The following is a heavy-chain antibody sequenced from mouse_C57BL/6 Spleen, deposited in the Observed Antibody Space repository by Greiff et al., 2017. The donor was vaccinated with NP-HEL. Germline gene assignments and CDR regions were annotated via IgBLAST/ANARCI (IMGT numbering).Heavy chain of an antibody. V-gene: IGHV5-16*01. D-gene: IGHD1-1*01. CDR1: GFTFSDYY. J-gene: IGHJ1*03. CDR3: ARDKDYYGSSWYFDV. CDR2: INYDGSST. Sequence: EVQLVESEGGLVQPGSSMKLSCTASGFTFSDYYMAWVRQVPEKGLEWVANINYDGSSTYYLDSLKSRFIISRDNAKNILYLQMSSLKSEDTATYDCARDKDYYGSSWYFDVWGTGTTVTVSS.